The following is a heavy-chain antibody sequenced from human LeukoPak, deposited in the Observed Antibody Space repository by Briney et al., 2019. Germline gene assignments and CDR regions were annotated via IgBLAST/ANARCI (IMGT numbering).Heavy chain of an antibody. CDR1: GFTFSNYW. J-gene: IGHJ4*02. CDR2: IRKDGNDE. Sequence: GGSLRLSCAASGFTFSNYWMSWVRQAPGKGLEWVANIRKDGNDEYYVDSVKGRFTISRDNAKNSLYLQMNSLRAEDTAVYYCAGLDTIMVRDAGYWGQGTLLIVSS. D-gene: IGHD5-18*01. V-gene: IGHV3-7*01. CDR3: AGLDTIMVRDAGY.